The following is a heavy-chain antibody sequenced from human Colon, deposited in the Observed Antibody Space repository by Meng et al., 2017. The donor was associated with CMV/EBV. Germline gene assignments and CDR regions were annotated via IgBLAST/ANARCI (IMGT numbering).Heavy chain of an antibody. V-gene: IGHV4-61*01. Sequence: GSLRLSCTVSGGPVNSGSYYWSWIRQPPGKGLEWIGHVFYIGNTNYNPSLKSRVSMSIDTSKNQFSLRLSYVTAADTALYYCARDVVYPYYFDSWGQGIPVTVSS. D-gene: IGHD1-14*01. CDR2: VFYIGNT. CDR3: ARDVVYPYYFDS. J-gene: IGHJ4*02. CDR1: GGPVNSGSYY.